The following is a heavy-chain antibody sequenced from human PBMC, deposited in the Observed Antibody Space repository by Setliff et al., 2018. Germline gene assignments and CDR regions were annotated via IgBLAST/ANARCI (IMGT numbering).Heavy chain of an antibody. V-gene: IGHV4-34*01. Sequence: SETLSLTCGASGGSFSDYYWTWIRQTPGEGLEWIGEINHSGSTKCNPSLKSRVTISVDTPKNQFSLELTPVTAEDAAVYYCARTSSGRYFDLWGRGTLVTVSS. J-gene: IGHJ2*01. CDR1: GGSFSDYY. CDR3: ARTSSGRYFDL. CDR2: INHSGST.